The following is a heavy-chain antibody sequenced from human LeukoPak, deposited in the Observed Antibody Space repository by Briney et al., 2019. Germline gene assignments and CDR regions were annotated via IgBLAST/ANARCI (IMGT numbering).Heavy chain of an antibody. CDR1: GYTFTGQY. CDR3: ARMVDIVAPLMGV. J-gene: IGHJ6*02. Sequence: ASVKVSCKASGYTFTGQYMHWVRQAPGQGLEWMGRINPNSGGTNYAQKFQGRVTMTRDTSISTAYMELSRLRSDDTAVYYCARMVDIVAPLMGVWGQGTTVTVSS. CDR2: INPNSGGT. V-gene: IGHV1-2*02. D-gene: IGHD5-12*01.